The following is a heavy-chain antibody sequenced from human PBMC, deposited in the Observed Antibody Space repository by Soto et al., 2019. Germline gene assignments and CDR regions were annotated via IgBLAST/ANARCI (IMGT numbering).Heavy chain of an antibody. V-gene: IGHV6-1*01. CDR3: ARGRWSTFGY. J-gene: IGHJ4*02. CDR1: GDSVSSNNIS. D-gene: IGHD2-15*01. CDR2: TYYRSKWYN. Sequence: WQTLSLTCAVSGDSVSSNNISWNWLRQSPWRGLEWLGRTYYRSKWYNEYAVSVRSRITINLDTSKNQFSLQLNSVTPEDTAVYYCARGRWSTFGYWGQGAQVTVYS.